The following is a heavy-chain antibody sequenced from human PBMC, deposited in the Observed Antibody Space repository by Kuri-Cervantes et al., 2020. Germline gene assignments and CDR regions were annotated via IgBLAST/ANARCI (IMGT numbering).Heavy chain of an antibody. CDR2: ISGSGGST. V-gene: IGHV3-23*01. CDR1: GFTFGSYA. J-gene: IGHJ6*02. CDR3: ARDRGYSYGGVFYYYYGMDV. D-gene: IGHD5-18*01. Sequence: GESLKISCAASGFTFGSYAMSWVRQAPGKGLEWVSAISGSGGSTYYADSVKGRFTISRDNSKNTLYLQMNSLRAEDTAVYYCARDRGYSYGGVFYYYYGMDVWGQGTTVTVSS.